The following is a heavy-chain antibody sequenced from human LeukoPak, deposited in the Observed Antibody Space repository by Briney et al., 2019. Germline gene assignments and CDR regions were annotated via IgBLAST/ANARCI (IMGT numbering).Heavy chain of an antibody. Sequence: GGSLRLSCMASGFTFSTSSMNWVRQAPGKGLEWISYINSASATFYYADSVKGRFIISRDNAKNLLFLQMNNLRAEDSAMYYCARDVGFVVVPAVFDSWGQGTLVTVSS. J-gene: IGHJ4*02. CDR1: GFTFSTSS. D-gene: IGHD2-2*01. V-gene: IGHV3-48*01. CDR2: INSASATF. CDR3: ARDVGFVVVPAVFDS.